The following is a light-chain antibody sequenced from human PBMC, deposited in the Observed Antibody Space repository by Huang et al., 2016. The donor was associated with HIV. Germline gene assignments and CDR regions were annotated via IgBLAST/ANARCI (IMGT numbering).Light chain of an antibody. CDR2: GAS. CDR1: QSVSSSY. Sequence: EIVLTQSPGTLFLSPGERATLSCRASQSVSSSYLAWYQQEPGQAPRLLIYGASGRATGIPDRFSGSGSGIDFTLTISRLEPEDFAVYYCQQYGSSPLSFGPGTKVDIK. J-gene: IGKJ3*01. CDR3: QQYGSSPLS. V-gene: IGKV3-20*01.